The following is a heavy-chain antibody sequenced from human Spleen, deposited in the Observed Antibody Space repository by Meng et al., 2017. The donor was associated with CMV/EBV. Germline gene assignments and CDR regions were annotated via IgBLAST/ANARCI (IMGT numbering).Heavy chain of an antibody. V-gene: IGHV3-23*03. CDR2: IYSGGSST. CDR1: LNISGDA. Sequence: LNISGDARGWVRQAPGKGLEWVSLIYSGGSSTFYADSVRGRFTISRDNSRNTLYLQMNSLRAEDTGVYYCAKQREVGATGEYFDYWGQGTLVTVSS. CDR3: AKQREVGATGEYFDY. D-gene: IGHD1-26*01. J-gene: IGHJ4*02.